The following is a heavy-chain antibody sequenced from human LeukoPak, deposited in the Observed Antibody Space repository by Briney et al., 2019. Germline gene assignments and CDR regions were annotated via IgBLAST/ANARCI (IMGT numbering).Heavy chain of an antibody. J-gene: IGHJ5*02. CDR1: GYTFTGHY. CDR2: INPNSGGT. V-gene: IGHV1-2*02. D-gene: IGHD3-3*01. Sequence: ASVKVSCKASGYTFTGHYMHWVRQAPGQGLEWMGWINPNSGGTKYAQKFQGRVTLTRDTSISTAYMELSRLRREDTAVYYCARSYDFWSGPPFDPWGQGTLVTVSS. CDR3: ARSYDFWSGPPFDP.